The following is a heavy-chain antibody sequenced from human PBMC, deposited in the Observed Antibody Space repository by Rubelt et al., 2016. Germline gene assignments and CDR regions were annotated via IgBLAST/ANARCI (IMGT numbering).Heavy chain of an antibody. D-gene: IGHD4-23*01. CDR3: ARETAPYGGNSLGIDY. CDR1: GFTFSNYW. J-gene: IGHJ4*02. CDR2: IDTDGST. V-gene: IGHV3-66*01. Sequence: VQPGGSLRLSCEASGFTFSNYWMHWVRQAPGKGLEWVSVIDTDGSTYYADSVKGRFTISTDSSKNTLYLQMNSLRVEDTAVYYCARETAPYGGNSLGIDYWGKGTLDTVSS.